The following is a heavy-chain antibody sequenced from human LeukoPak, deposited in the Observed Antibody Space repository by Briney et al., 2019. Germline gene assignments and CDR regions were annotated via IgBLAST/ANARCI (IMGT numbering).Heavy chain of an antibody. CDR2: IYHSGST. CDR1: GGSISSSNW. V-gene: IGHV4-4*02. D-gene: IGHD3-22*01. Sequence: SETLSLTCAVSGGSISSSNWWSWVRQPPGKGLEWIGEIYHSGSTNYNPSLKSRVTISVDKSKNQFSLKLSSVTAADTAVYYCARDRVYYDSSGYSFDIWGQGTMVTVSS. CDR3: ARDRVYYDSSGYSFDI. J-gene: IGHJ3*02.